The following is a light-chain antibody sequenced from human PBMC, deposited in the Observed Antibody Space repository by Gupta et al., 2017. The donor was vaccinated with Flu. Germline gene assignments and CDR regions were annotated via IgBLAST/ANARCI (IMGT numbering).Light chain of an antibody. V-gene: IGKV3-15*01. J-gene: IGKJ1*01. CDR3: QQYNDRPPRVWT. CDR2: DAS. Sequence: LSVSPGERATLSCRASQSVSSKLAWYQQKPGQAPRLLIYDASARATGIPARFSGSGSGTEFTLTISSLQSEDVAVYHCQQYNDRPPRVWTFGQGTKVEIK. CDR1: QSVSSK.